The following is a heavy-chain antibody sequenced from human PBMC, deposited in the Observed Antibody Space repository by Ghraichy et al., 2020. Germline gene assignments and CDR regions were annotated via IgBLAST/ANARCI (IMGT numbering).Heavy chain of an antibody. J-gene: IGHJ4*02. Sequence: SQTLSLTCTVSGGSISSYYWTWIRQPAGKGLEWIWRMYSSGSTQYNPYLKSRVTMSIDTSKNQFSLSLSSVTAADTAIYYCAREEEDFWGQGTLVTVSS. CDR2: MYSSGST. CDR1: GGSISSYY. CDR3: AREEEDF. V-gene: IGHV4-4*07.